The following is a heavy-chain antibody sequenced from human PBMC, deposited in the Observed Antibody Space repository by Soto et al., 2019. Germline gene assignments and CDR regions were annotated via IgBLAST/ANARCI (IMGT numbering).Heavy chain of an antibody. J-gene: IGHJ4*02. CDR2: IYSSGST. CDR3: GAPYRVRVDY. Sequence: QLQLQESGPGLVKPSKTLSLTCTVSGGSISSYNYYWGWIRQPPGKGLEWIGSIYSSGSTYFNPSLKSRVTISVDTSKNQFSLRLSSVTAADTAVYYCGAPYRVRVDYSGQGTLVTVSS. CDR1: GGSISSYNYY. D-gene: IGHD4-4*01. V-gene: IGHV4-39*01.